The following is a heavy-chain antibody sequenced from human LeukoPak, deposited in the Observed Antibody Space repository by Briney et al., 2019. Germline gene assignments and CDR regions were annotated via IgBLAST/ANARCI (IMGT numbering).Heavy chain of an antibody. V-gene: IGHV3-13*01. J-gene: IGHJ3*02. Sequence: GGSLRLSCAASGFTFSSYDMHWVRQATGKGLEWVSAIGTDGDTFYPGSVKGRFTISRDNAENSLYLQMNSLRAEDTAVYYCARAKFDSSRYYYRGFDIWGQGTMVTVSS. D-gene: IGHD3-22*01. CDR1: GFTFSSYD. CDR3: ARAKFDSSRYYYRGFDI. CDR2: IGTDGDT.